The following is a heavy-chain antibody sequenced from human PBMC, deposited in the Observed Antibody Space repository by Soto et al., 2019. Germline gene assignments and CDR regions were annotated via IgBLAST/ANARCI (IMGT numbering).Heavy chain of an antibody. CDR3: ASGIQLWLRRINNGYSG. J-gene: IGHJ4*02. CDR2: IIPMFGTA. D-gene: IGHD5-18*01. CDR1: GGTFSTYA. Sequence: VQLVQSGAEVKKPESSVKVSCKAPGGTFSTYAISWVRQAPGQGLEWMGGIIPMFGTANYAQRFQDRVTITADESTNTVYMELSSLRSEDTAVYFCASGIQLWLRRINNGYSGWGQGTLVTVS. V-gene: IGHV1-69*12.